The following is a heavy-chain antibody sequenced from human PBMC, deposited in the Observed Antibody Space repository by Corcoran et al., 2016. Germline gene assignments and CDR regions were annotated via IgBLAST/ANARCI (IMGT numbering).Heavy chain of an antibody. Sequence: QLQQWGAGLLKPSETLSLTCAVYGGSFSIYYWTWIRQPPGKGLEWIGEINHSGSTNYNPSLKSRVTISVDTSNNQLSLKLNSGTAADPAVYYWARGEAGTVGGRWFDYWGQGTLVTVSS. D-gene: IGHD1-1*01. J-gene: IGHJ4*02. V-gene: IGHV4-34*01. CDR1: GGSFSIYY. CDR3: ARGEAGTVGGRWFDY. CDR2: INHSGST.